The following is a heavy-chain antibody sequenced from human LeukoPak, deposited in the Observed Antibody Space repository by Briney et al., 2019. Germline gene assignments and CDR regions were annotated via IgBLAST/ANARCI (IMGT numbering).Heavy chain of an antibody. CDR1: GYTLTGYY. D-gene: IGHD3-10*01. CDR3: ANHWFGELSRFDY. Sequence: ASVQVSCKASGYTLTGYYMHWVLQAPGQGLEWLGRINPNRCCTNHAQQFQHRVSMHRVTSISTADMEVSRLSAGDTAVHYCANHWFGELSRFDYWGQGTLVTVSS. V-gene: IGHV1-2*06. J-gene: IGHJ4*02. CDR2: INPNRCCT.